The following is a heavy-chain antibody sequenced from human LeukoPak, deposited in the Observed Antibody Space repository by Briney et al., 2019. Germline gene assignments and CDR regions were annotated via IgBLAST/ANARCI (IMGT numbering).Heavy chain of an antibody. J-gene: IGHJ6*03. Sequence: GGSLRLSCAASGFTFSGSAMHWVRQASGKGLEWVGRIRGKANSYATAYAASVKGRFTISRDDSKNTAYLQMNSLKTEDTAVYYCTRRGEDYYYYMDVWGKGTTVTISS. CDR2: IRGKANSYAT. CDR1: GFTFSGSA. D-gene: IGHD3-16*01. CDR3: TRRGEDYYYYMDV. V-gene: IGHV3-73*01.